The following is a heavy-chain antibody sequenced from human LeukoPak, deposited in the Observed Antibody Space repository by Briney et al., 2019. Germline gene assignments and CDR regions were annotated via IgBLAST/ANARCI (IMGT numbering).Heavy chain of an antibody. D-gene: IGHD4-17*01. Sequence: QPGGSLRLSCAASGFTSSSYWMSWVRQAPGKGLEWVANINQDGSEKYYVDSVKGRFTISRDNGRSSLFLQMNSLRVEDTAVYYCARDRHGDTGDWSFDLWGRGTLVTVSS. CDR3: ARDRHGDTGDWSFDL. CDR1: GFTSSSYW. CDR2: INQDGSEK. V-gene: IGHV3-7*01. J-gene: IGHJ2*01.